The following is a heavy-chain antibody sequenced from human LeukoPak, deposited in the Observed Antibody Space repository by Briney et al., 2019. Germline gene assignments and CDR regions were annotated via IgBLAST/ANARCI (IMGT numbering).Heavy chain of an antibody. CDR2: INLDGSVQ. Sequence: GGSLRLSCATSGFTFSSYWMTWVRQAPGQGLEWVANINLDGSVQWYADSVKGRFTVSRDNAKNSVYLQMNSLRGEDTAAYYCAREGGVADYWGQGTLVTVSS. D-gene: IGHD3-16*01. CDR3: AREGGVADY. CDR1: GFTFSSYW. J-gene: IGHJ4*02. V-gene: IGHV3-7*01.